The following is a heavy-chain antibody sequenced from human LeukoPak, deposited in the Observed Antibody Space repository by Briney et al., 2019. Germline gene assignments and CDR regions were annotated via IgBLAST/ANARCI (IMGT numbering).Heavy chain of an antibody. CDR2: IYYSGST. CDR3: ARQRGGSYGT. J-gene: IGHJ5*02. D-gene: IGHD5-18*01. CDR1: GGSISSYY. V-gene: IGHV4-59*08. Sequence: SETVSLTCTVSGGSISSYYRSWIRQPPGKGLEWIGYIYYSGSTNYNPSLKSRVTISVDTSKNQFSLKLSSVTAADTAVYYCARQRGGSYGTWGQGTLVTVSS.